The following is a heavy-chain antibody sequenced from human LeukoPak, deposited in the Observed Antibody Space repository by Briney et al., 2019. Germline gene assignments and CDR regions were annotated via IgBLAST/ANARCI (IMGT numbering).Heavy chain of an antibody. J-gene: IGHJ4*02. CDR1: GYSFTNYA. CDR3: AREAKTGYSDF. V-gene: IGHV1-18*01. Sequence: GASVNVSCKASGYSFTNYAVTWVRQAPGQGLEWMGWISGYNGNTNTAQKFQDRVTLTTDTSTSTAYIEVRSLTSDDTAVFFCAREAKTGYSDFWGQGTLVTVSS. D-gene: IGHD3-9*01. CDR2: ISGYNGNT.